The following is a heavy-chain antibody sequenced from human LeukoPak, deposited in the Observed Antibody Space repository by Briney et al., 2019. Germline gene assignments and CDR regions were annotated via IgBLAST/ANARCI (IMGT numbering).Heavy chain of an antibody. CDR2: IYYSGST. CDR1: GGSISSGGYY. CDR3: ARVGYYDSGGYWLGFDY. J-gene: IGHJ4*02. V-gene: IGHV4-31*03. Sequence: SETLSLTCTVSGGSISSGGYYWSWLRQHPGKGLEGIGYIYYSGSTYYNPSLKSRVTISVDTSKNQFSLKLSSVTAADTAVYYCARVGYYDSGGYWLGFDYWGQGTLVTVSS. D-gene: IGHD3-22*01.